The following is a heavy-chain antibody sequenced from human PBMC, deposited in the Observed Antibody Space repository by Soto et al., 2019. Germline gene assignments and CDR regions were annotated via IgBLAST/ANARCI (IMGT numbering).Heavy chain of an antibody. Sequence: VQLLDSGGGLVQPGGSLRLSCAASGFTFSSYAMTWVRQAPGKGLEWVSSISGSGNTTYYADSVKGRFTISRDSSKNTLYLQMNSLRPEDTAVYYCAKARGRTWYEDYWGQGTLVTVSS. CDR1: GFTFSSYA. CDR3: AKARGRTWYEDY. J-gene: IGHJ4*02. CDR2: ISGSGNTT. D-gene: IGHD6-13*01. V-gene: IGHV3-23*01.